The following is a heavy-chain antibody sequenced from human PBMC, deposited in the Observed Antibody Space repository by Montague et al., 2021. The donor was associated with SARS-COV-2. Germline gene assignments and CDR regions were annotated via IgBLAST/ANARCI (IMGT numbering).Heavy chain of an antibody. CDR2: IYYSGST. Sequence: SETLSLTCTVSGGSISSYYWSWIRQPPGKGLEWIGYIYYSGSTNYNPSLKSRVTISVDTSKNQFSLKLSSVTAADTAVYYCARGWERSRLERPLDDWGQGTLVTVSS. CDR1: GGSISSYY. V-gene: IGHV4-59*01. J-gene: IGHJ4*02. D-gene: IGHD1-26*01. CDR3: ARGWERSRLERPLDD.